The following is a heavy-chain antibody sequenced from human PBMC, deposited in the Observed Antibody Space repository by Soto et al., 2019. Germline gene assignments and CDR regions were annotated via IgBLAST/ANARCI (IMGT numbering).Heavy chain of an antibody. Sequence: GGSLRLSCAASGFAFGTYSMSWVRQAPGKGLEWVSAISGSGGSTYYADSVKGRFTISRDNSKNTRYLQMNSLRAGDTAVYYCAKAPIVVVPAATLSYYFDYWGQGTLVTVSS. J-gene: IGHJ4*02. D-gene: IGHD2-2*01. V-gene: IGHV3-23*01. CDR3: AKAPIVVVPAATLSYYFDY. CDR1: GFAFGTYS. CDR2: ISGSGGST.